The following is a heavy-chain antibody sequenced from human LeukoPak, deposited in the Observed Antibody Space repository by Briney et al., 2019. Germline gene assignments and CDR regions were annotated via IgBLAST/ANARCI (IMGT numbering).Heavy chain of an antibody. CDR3: ATGDVLLWFGEPTWFDY. D-gene: IGHD3-10*01. CDR1: GGTFSSYA. Sequence: SVKVSCKASGGTFSSYAIRWVRQPPGQGLEWMGSILPIFGTANYAQKFQGRVTITTDESTSTAYMALSSLRSGHTPVFYCATGDVLLWFGEPTWFDYWGQGTLVTVSS. CDR2: ILPIFGTA. V-gene: IGHV1-69*05. J-gene: IGHJ4*02.